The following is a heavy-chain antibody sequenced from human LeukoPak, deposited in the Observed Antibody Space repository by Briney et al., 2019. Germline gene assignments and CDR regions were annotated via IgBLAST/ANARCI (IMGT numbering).Heavy chain of an antibody. J-gene: IGHJ6*03. D-gene: IGHD3-10*01. CDR2: INPNSGGT. Sequence: GASVKVSCKASGYTFTGYYMHWVRQAPGQGLEWMGWINPNSGGTNYAQKFQGRVTMTRDTSISTAYMELSRLRSDDTAVYYCARSGVGFTMVRYYYYMDVWGKGTTVTISS. CDR1: GYTFTGYY. V-gene: IGHV1-2*02. CDR3: ARSGVGFTMVRYYYYMDV.